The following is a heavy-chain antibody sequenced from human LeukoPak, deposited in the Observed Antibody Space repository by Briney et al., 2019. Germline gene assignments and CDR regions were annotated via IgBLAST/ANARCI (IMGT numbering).Heavy chain of an antibody. D-gene: IGHD4-17*01. CDR1: GGSISSGYY. Sequence: SETLSLTCTVSGGSISSGYYWGWIRQPPGKGLEWIGSIYHSGSTYYNPSLKSRVTISVDTSKNQFSLKLSSVTAADTAVYYCASLVGDYFDAFDIWGQGTMVTVSS. V-gene: IGHV4-38-2*02. J-gene: IGHJ3*02. CDR2: IYHSGST. CDR3: ASLVGDYFDAFDI.